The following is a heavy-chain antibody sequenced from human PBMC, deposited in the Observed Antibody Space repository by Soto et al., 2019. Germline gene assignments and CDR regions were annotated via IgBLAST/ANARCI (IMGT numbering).Heavy chain of an antibody. Sequence: PSETLSLPRTVSGVPTSSYYWILFRPPPGKGLEWIGYIYYSGSTNYNPSLKSRVTISVDTSKNQFSLKLSSVTAADTAVYYCARGRGGWFINQLLNAFDIWGQGTMVTVSS. J-gene: IGHJ3*02. CDR3: ARGRGGWFINQLLNAFDI. CDR1: GVPTSSYY. D-gene: IGHD2-2*01. V-gene: IGHV4-59*01. CDR2: IYYSGST.